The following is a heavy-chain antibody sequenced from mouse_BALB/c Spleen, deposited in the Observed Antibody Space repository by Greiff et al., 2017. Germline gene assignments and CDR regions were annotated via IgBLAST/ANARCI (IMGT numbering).Heavy chain of an antibody. CDR2: ISNGGGST. CDR3: ASAHIYYGRAMDY. D-gene: IGHD1-1*01. V-gene: IGHV5-12-2*01. CDR1: GFTFSSYT. J-gene: IGHJ4*01. Sequence: EVKLVESGGGLVQPGGSLKLSCAASGFTFSSYTMSWVRQTPEKRLEWVAYISNGGGSTYYPDTVKGRFTISRDNAKNTLYLQMSSLKSEDTAMYYCASAHIYYGRAMDYWGQGTSVTVSS.